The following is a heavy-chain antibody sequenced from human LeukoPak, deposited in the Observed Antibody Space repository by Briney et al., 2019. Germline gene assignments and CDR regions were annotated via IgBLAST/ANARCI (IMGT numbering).Heavy chain of an antibody. V-gene: IGHV3-11*01. D-gene: IGHD2-15*01. Sequence: PGGSLRLSCAASGFTFSDHYMTWIRQSPGRGLEWLSYISPHGTYITYADSVKGRFTISRDDANNLLFLQLNSLRDEDTAMYYCTRDPRIIDVWGQGTRVSVSS. CDR1: GFTFSDHY. CDR2: ISPHGTYI. CDR3: TRDPRIIDV. J-gene: IGHJ3*01.